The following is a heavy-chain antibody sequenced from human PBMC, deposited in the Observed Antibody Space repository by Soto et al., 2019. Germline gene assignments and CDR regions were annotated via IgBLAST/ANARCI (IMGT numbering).Heavy chain of an antibody. D-gene: IGHD6-13*01. CDR2: ISGSGGST. V-gene: IGHV3-23*01. CDR1: GFTFGSYV. Sequence: GGSLRLSCAASGFTFGSYVMSWVSHAPGKGLEWVSAISGSGGSTYYADSVKGRFTISRDNSKNTLYLQMNSLRAEDTAVYYCAKGVPLVRPSPFDYWGQGTLVTVSS. CDR3: AKGVPLVRPSPFDY. J-gene: IGHJ4*02.